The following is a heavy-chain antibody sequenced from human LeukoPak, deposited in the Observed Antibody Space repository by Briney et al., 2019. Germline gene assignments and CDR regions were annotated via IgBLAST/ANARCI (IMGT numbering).Heavy chain of an antibody. CDR1: GFTLSDFG. CDR2: ISSNSRTV. V-gene: IGHV3-48*01. J-gene: IGHJ4*02. D-gene: IGHD6-6*01. Sequence: PGGSLRLSRAVSGFTLSDFGMNWVRPAPGKGLQWVSYISSNSRTVDYADSVKGRFTISRDNAKNSLYLQMNTLRAEDTAVYYCARGGASRPDYWGRGTLVSVSS. CDR3: ARGGASRPDY.